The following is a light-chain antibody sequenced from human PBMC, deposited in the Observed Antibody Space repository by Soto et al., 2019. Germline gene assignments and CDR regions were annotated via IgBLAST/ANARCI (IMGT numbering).Light chain of an antibody. V-gene: IGKV2-28*01. J-gene: IGKJ1*01. CDR2: LGS. CDR1: TRLLHKNGYNY. Sequence: IVMTQSPLSLSVTNGEAAATSGMSRTRLLHKNGYNYVDWYMQKKGQSPQILIYLGSNRASGVPDRFSGSGSDTYCTLEISRVEADDVGVYYCMQPLENFRTFGQGTKVDIK. CDR3: MQPLENFRT.